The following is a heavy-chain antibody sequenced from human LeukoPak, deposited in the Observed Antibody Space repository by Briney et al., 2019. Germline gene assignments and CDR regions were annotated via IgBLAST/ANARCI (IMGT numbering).Heavy chain of an antibody. CDR2: IIPIFGTA. CDR1: GGTFSSYA. Sequence: ASVTVSCTASGGTFSSYAISWVRQASGQGLEWMGGIIPIFGTANYAQKFQGRVTITADESTSTAYMELSSLRSEDTAVYYCAITDESGVSIRTTVTKGVFEINWFDPWGQGTLVTVSS. CDR3: AITDESGVSIRTTVTKGVFEINWFDP. V-gene: IGHV1-69*13. J-gene: IGHJ5*02. D-gene: IGHD4-17*01.